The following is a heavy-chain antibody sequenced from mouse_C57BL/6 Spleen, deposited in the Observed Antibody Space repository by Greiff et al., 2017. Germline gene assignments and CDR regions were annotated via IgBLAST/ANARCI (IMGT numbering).Heavy chain of an antibody. D-gene: IGHD2-2*01. CDR1: GYSFTSYY. CDR3: ARRGYDDGYYAMDY. J-gene: IGHJ4*01. V-gene: IGHV1-66*01. Sequence: QVQLKESGPELVKPGASVKISCKASGYSFTSYYIHWVKQRPGQGLEWIGWIYPGSGNTKYNEKFKGKATLTADTSSSTAYMQLSSLTSEDSAVYYCARRGYDDGYYAMDYWGQGTSVTVSS. CDR2: IYPGSGNT.